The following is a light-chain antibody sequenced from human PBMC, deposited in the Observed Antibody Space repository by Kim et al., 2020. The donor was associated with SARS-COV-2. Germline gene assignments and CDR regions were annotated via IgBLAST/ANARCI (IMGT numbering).Light chain of an antibody. J-gene: IGKJ4*01. V-gene: IGKV1-17*03. Sequence: ASVGDSVTITCRASQASGNYLVWFQQKPGKGPKRLIYAASTLESGVPSRFSGSGSGTEFTLTISSLQPEDSATYFCLQHNVYPLTFGGGTKVDIK. CDR2: AAS. CDR3: LQHNVYPLT. CDR1: QASGNY.